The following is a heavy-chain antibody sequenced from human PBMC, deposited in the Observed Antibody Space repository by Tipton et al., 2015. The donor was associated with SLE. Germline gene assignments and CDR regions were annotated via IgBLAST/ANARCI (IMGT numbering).Heavy chain of an antibody. V-gene: IGHV4-39*07. Sequence: TLSLTCTVSGGSISSSSYYWGWVRQPPGKGLEWIGSIYYSGSTYYNPSLKSRVTISVDTSKNQFSLKLSSVTAADTAVYYCARREGVATIPYFDYWGQGTLVTVSS. CDR1: GGSISSSSYY. CDR3: ARREGVATIPYFDY. CDR2: IYYSGST. D-gene: IGHD5-12*01. J-gene: IGHJ4*02.